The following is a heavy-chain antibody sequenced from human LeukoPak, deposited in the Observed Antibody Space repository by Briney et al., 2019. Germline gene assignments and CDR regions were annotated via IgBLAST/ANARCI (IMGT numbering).Heavy chain of an antibody. Sequence: SETLSLTCTVSGGSISSYYWSWIRQPPGKGLEWIGEISHSGSTNYNPSLKSRVTISVDTSKNQFSLKLSSVTAADTAVYYCARGGLWSRWGQGTLVTVSS. CDR1: GGSISSYY. J-gene: IGHJ4*02. CDR2: ISHSGST. V-gene: IGHV4-34*01. D-gene: IGHD3-10*01. CDR3: ARGGLWSR.